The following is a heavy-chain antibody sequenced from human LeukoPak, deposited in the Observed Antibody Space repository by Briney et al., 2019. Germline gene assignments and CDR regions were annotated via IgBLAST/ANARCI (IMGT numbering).Heavy chain of an antibody. Sequence: SETLSLTCTVSGGSISSGGYYWSWIRQHPEKGLEWIGYIYYSGSTYYNPSLKSRVTISVDTSKNQFSLKLSSVTAADTAVYYCARAPVRTHNFDYWGQGTLVTVSS. D-gene: IGHD4-17*01. CDR2: IYYSGST. V-gene: IGHV4-31*03. CDR3: ARAPVRTHNFDY. J-gene: IGHJ4*02. CDR1: GGSISSGGYY.